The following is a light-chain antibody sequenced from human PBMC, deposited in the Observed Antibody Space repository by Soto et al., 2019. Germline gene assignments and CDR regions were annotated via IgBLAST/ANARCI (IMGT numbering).Light chain of an antibody. V-gene: IGKV1-39*01. CDR3: HQTYSPPWT. CDR1: QSISIY. Sequence: DIQMTQSPSFLSASVGDRVTITCRASQSISIYVHWYQQEPGKAPKLLIFGASSLQSGVPSRFSGSGSGTDFTLTISSLQPGDFATYFCHQTYSPPWTFGQGTKVDIK. J-gene: IGKJ1*01. CDR2: GAS.